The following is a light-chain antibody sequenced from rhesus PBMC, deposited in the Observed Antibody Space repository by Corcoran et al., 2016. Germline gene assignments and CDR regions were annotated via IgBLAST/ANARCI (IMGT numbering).Light chain of an antibody. Sequence: DIQMTQSPSSLSASVGDTVTITCRASQSINNWLDWYQQKPGKAPKLLIYKAFLLQSGVPSRFSGSGFGTDYTITINSLQPEDFATYYCLQYHSSPWTFGQGTKVEIK. CDR3: LQYHSSPWT. J-gene: IGKJ1*01. CDR2: KAF. V-gene: IGKV1-22*01. CDR1: QSINNW.